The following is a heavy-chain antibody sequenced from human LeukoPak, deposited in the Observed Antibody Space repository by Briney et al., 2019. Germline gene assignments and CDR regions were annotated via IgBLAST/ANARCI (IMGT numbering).Heavy chain of an antibody. Sequence: PSEALSLTCSVSGLSISSGRFWVWIRQPPGKGLEWLATVYESGTPFYNPSLKSRVTISVDTSKNQFSLKLTSVTAADTAVYYCARHPSGRMWLQQGGWFDPWGQGTLVTVSS. CDR1: GLSISSGRF. V-gene: IGHV4-38-2*02. CDR2: VYESGTP. CDR3: ARHPSGRMWLQQGGWFDP. D-gene: IGHD5-24*01. J-gene: IGHJ5*02.